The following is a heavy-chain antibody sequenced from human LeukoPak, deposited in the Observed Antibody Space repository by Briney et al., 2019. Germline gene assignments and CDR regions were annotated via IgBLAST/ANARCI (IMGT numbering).Heavy chain of an antibody. CDR3: AREDYYYYMDV. V-gene: IGHV4-30-4*08. J-gene: IGHJ6*03. Sequence: NPSQTLSLTCTVSGGSLSSGDYYWSWIRQPPGKGLEWIGYIYYSGSTYYNPSLKSRVTISVDTSKNQFSLKLSSVTAADTAVYYCAREDYYYYMDVWGKGTTVTVSS. CDR2: IYYSGST. CDR1: GGSLSSGDYY.